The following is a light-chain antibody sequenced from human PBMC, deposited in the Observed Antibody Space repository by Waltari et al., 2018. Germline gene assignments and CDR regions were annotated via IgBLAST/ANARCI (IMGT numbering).Light chain of an antibody. CDR1: SGHSSNI. V-gene: IGLV4-69*01. CDR3: QTGGHGTWV. Sequence: QLVLTQSPSASASLGASVKLTCTLSSGHSSNIIAWHQQQPEKGPRYLMKVNSDGSHSKGDESPDRFSGSSSRDERYLTISSLQSEDEADYYCQTGGHGTWVFGGGTKLTVL. J-gene: IGLJ3*02. CDR2: VNSDGSH.